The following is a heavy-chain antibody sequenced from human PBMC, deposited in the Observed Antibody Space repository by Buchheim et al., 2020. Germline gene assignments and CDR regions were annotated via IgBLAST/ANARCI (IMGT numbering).Heavy chain of an antibody. CDR2: IYYSGST. Sequence: QVQLKESGPGLVKPSETLSLTCIVSGGSVSTGSYYWSWIRQPPGKGLEWLGYIYYSGSTSYNPSLKSRVTISVDTSKNQFSLKLSSVTAADTAVYYCARGPHPTYPGFFDYWGQGTL. J-gene: IGHJ4*02. CDR1: GGSVSTGSYY. V-gene: IGHV4-61*01. CDR3: ARGPHPTYPGFFDY. D-gene: IGHD2-2*01.